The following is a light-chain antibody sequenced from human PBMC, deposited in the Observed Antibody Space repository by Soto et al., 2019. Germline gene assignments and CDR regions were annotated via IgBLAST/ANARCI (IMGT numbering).Light chain of an antibody. CDR3: QQYNSWPLT. Sequence: DIVMTQSPDSLAVSLGERATINCKSSQSVLYSSNNKNSVAWYQHKPGQAPRLLISDASNRATGIPARFSGSGSGTEFTLTISSLQSEDFAVYYCQQYNSWPLTFGGGTKVDIK. V-gene: IGKV4-1*01. CDR2: DAS. CDR1: QSVLYSSNNKNS. J-gene: IGKJ4*01.